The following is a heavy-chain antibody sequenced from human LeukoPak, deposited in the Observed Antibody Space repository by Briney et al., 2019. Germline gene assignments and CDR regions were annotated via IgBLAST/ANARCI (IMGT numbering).Heavy chain of an antibody. J-gene: IGHJ5*02. CDR2: IYSGGST. D-gene: IGHD3-9*01. CDR1: GFTVSSNY. V-gene: IGHV3-66*01. CDR3: AKGGPYDILTGYRENWFDP. Sequence: GGSLRLSCAASGFTVSSNYMSWVRQAPGKGLEWVSVIYSGGSTYYADSVKGRFTISRDNSKNTLYLQMNSLRAEDTAVYYCAKGGPYDILTGYRENWFDPWGQGTLVTVSS.